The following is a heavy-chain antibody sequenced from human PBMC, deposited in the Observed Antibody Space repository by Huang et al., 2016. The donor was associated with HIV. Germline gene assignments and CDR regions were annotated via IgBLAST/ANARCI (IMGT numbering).Heavy chain of an antibody. CDR2: ISWNSGTI. J-gene: IGHJ3*02. Sequence: EVQLVQSGGGLVQPGRSLRLSCAASGFIFDDYAMHWVRQGPGKCRGWVSGISWNSGTIDYADSVKGRFTISRDNAKNSLSLQMSSPRPEDTAFYYCVKGQLGRGLNDVFSIWGQGTMVTVSS. D-gene: IGHD1-1*01. CDR1: GFIFDDYA. CDR3: VKGQLGRGLNDVFSI. V-gene: IGHV3-9*01.